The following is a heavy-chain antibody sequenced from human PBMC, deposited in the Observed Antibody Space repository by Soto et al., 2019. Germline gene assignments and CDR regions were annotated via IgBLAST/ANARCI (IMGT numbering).Heavy chain of an antibody. CDR3: ATISGSYYAAPDY. D-gene: IGHD1-26*01. CDR2: ISGSGGST. V-gene: IGHV3-23*01. J-gene: IGHJ4*02. Sequence: EVQLLESGGGLVQPGGSLRLSCAASGSTFSSIAMAWVRQAPGKGLEWVSAISGSGGSTYYADSVKGRFTISRDNSKNTLYLQMNSLRAEDTAVYYCATISGSYYAAPDYWGQGTLVTVSS. CDR1: GSTFSSIA.